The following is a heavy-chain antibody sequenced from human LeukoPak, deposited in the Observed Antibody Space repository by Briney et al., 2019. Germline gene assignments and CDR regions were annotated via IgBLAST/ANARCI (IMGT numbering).Heavy chain of an antibody. CDR2: ISAYNGNT. CDR1: GYTFTSYG. CDR3: ARDLDIVATSNAEGYYYYGMDV. Sequence: ASVTVSCKASGYTFTSYGISWVRQAPGQGLEWMGWISAYNGNTNYAQKLQGRVTMTTDTSTSTAHMELRSLRSDDTAVYYCARDLDIVATSNAEGYYYYGMDVWGQGTTVTVSS. J-gene: IGHJ6*02. D-gene: IGHD5-12*01. V-gene: IGHV1-18*01.